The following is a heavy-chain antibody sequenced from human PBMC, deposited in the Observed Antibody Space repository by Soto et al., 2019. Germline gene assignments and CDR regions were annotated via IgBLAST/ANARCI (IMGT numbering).Heavy chain of an antibody. CDR3: ARLGDILTTYDAFDI. J-gene: IGHJ3*02. CDR2: IYYSGST. Sequence: NPSETLSLTCNVSGGSVSNARYYWSWIRQPPGKGLEWIGYIYYSGSTNYNPSLKSRVTMSVDTSKNQFSLKLNSVTAADTAVYYCARLGDILTTYDAFDIWGQGTMVTVSS. D-gene: IGHD3-9*01. V-gene: IGHV4-61*01. CDR1: GGSVSNARYY.